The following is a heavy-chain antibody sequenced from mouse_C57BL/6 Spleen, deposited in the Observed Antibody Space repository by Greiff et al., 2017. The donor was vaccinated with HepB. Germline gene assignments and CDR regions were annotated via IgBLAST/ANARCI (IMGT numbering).Heavy chain of an antibody. J-gene: IGHJ4*01. V-gene: IGHV5-17*01. CDR2: ISSGSSTI. CDR3: AREEDYYGNYSDYAMDY. Sequence: EVKLMESGGGLVKPGGSLKLSCAASGFTFSDYGMHWVRQAPEKGLEWVAYISSGSSTIYYADTVKGRFTISRDNAKNTLFLQMTSLRSEDTAMYYCAREEDYYGNYSDYAMDYWGQGTSVTVSS. D-gene: IGHD2-1*01. CDR1: GFTFSDYG.